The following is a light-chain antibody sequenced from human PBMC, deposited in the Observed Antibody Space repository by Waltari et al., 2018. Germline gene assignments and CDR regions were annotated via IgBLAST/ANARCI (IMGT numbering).Light chain of an antibody. V-gene: IGKV3-20*01. Sequence: MASQTFSSGYLACYQQKPGPAPRLLIYGASTRAAGCPVRFSGSGSGTDFTLTISRLEPEDFAVYYCQHYGTSPPLTFGGGTKMEIK. CDR2: GAS. CDR3: QHYGTSPPLT. CDR1: QTFSSGY. J-gene: IGKJ4*01.